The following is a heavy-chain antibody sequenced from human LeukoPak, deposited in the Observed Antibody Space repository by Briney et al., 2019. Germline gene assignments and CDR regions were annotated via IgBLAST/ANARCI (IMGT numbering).Heavy chain of an antibody. CDR3: ARLAARRFGLNWFDP. D-gene: IGHD6-6*01. V-gene: IGHV1-69*13. J-gene: IGHJ5*02. Sequence: SVKVSCKASGGTFSIYAISWVRQAPGQGLEWMGGIIPTFGTANYAQKFQGRVTITADESTSTAYMELSSLRSEDTAVYYCARLAARRFGLNWFDPWGQGTLVTVSS. CDR2: IIPTFGTA. CDR1: GGTFSIYA.